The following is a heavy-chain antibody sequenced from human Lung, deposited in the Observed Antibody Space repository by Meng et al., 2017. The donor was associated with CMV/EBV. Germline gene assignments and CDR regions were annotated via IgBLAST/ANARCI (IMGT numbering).Heavy chain of an antibody. J-gene: IGHJ5*02. CDR1: GFTFSSYA. Sequence: GGSLRLSCAASGFTFSSYAMTWVRQAPGKGLEWVSSVSGSGSSTYYASSLRGRLTISRDNSKNTLFLQINSLTIADTAVYYCARGFSQYSTQNFFDPWGQGXLVTVSS. CDR3: ARGFSQYSTQNFFDP. V-gene: IGHV3-23*01. CDR2: VSGSGSST. D-gene: IGHD6-13*01.